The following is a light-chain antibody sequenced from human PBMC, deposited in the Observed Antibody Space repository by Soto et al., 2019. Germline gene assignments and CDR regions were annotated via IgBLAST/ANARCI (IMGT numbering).Light chain of an antibody. CDR2: EVS. Sequence: QSVLTQPPSVSGAPGQRVTISCTGSSSNIGAGYDVHWYQQLPGTAPKLIMYEVSNRPSGISNRFSGSKSGNTASLTISGLQAEDEADYYCSSKSPDFFGTGTKVTVL. V-gene: IGLV1-40*01. J-gene: IGLJ1*01. CDR1: SSNIGAGYD. CDR3: SSKSPDF.